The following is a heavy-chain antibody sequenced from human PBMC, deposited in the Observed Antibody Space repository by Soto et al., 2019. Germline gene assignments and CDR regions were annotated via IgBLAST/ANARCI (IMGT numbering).Heavy chain of an antibody. V-gene: IGHV3-11*06. D-gene: IGHD4-17*01. CDR2: ISSSSSYT. J-gene: IGHJ4*02. CDR3: ASANTTVTADY. CDR1: GFTFSDYY. Sequence: GSLRLSCAPSGFTFSDYYMSWIRQAPGKGLEWVSYISSSSSYTNYADSVKGRFTISRDNAKNSLYLQMNSLRAEDTAVYYCASANTTVTADYWGQGTLVTVSS.